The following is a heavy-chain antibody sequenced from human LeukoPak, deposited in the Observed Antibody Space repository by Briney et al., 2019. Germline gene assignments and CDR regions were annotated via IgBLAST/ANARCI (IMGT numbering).Heavy chain of an antibody. Sequence: PSETLSLTCIVSGASVTSEGFYWLWLRPPPGKGLEWIATIYYTGSTHYDPSLKSRVIISLDTSKNQFSLNVRSVSAADTAVYYCARHSGSGSLSRPFDPWGQGTLVTVTS. J-gene: IGHJ5*02. CDR1: GASVTSEGFY. CDR3: ARHSGSGSLSRPFDP. D-gene: IGHD3-10*01. CDR2: IYYTGST. V-gene: IGHV4-39*01.